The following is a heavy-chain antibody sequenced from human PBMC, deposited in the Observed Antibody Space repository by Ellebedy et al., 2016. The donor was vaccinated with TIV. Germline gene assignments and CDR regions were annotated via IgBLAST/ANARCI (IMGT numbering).Heavy chain of an antibody. V-gene: IGHV3-48*01. J-gene: IGHJ5*02. D-gene: IGHD5-18*01. Sequence: GESLKISXAASGITFTSYSMTWLRQAPGKGLDWISYIGSTSGTTHYADSVRGRFTISRDHDNHLLYLQMDSLRVEDTAVYYCARPWIQLWFDPFDPWGQGTLVTVSS. CDR2: IGSTSGTT. CDR1: GITFTSYS. CDR3: ARPWIQLWFDPFDP.